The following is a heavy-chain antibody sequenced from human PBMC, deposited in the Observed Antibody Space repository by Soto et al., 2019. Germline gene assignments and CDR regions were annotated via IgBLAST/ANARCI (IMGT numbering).Heavy chain of an antibody. D-gene: IGHD3-3*01. V-gene: IGHV4-61*01. Sequence: PSETLSLTCTVSGGSVSSGSYYWSWILHPPGKGLECIGYIYYSGSTNYNPSLKSRVSLSVDTSKNQFSLRLSSVTAADTAVYYCASSPNGYYHDYWGPGTLVTVSS. CDR3: ASSPNGYYHDY. CDR1: GGSVSSGSYY. CDR2: IYYSGST. J-gene: IGHJ4*02.